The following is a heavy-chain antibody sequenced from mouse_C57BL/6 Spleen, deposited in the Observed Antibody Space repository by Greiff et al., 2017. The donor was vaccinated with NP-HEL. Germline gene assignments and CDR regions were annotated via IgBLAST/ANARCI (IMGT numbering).Heavy chain of an antibody. CDR1: GYTFTSYW. V-gene: IGHV1-52*01. CDR2: IDPSDSET. Sequence: QVQLKEPGAELVRPGSSVKLSCKASGYTFTSYWMHWVKQRPIQGLEWIGNIDPSDSETHYNQKFKDKATLTVDKSSSTAYMQLSILTSEDSAVYYCARSDYYGSRNFDYWGQGTTLTVSS. CDR3: ARSDYYGSRNFDY. D-gene: IGHD1-1*01. J-gene: IGHJ2*01.